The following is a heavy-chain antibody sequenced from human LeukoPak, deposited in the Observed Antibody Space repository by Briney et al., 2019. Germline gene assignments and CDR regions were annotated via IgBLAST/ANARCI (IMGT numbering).Heavy chain of an antibody. CDR3: ARLLGEYCSSTSCYHYYYYYMDV. D-gene: IGHD2-2*01. CDR2: IYPGDSDT. J-gene: IGHJ6*03. V-gene: IGHV5-51*01. Sequence: GESLKISCEGSGYSFTSYWIAWVRQMPGKGLEWMGIIYPGDSDTRYSPSFQGQVTISADKSISTAYLQWSSLKASDTAMYYCARLLGEYCSSTSCYHYYYYYMDVWGKGTTVTVSS. CDR1: GYSFTSYW.